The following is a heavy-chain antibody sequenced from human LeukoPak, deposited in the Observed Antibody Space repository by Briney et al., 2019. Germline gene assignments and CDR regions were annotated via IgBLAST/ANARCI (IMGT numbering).Heavy chain of an antibody. Sequence: PSETLSLTCTVSGGSISSYYWSWIRQPPGKGLEWIGYIYTSGSTNYNPSLESRVTISVDTSKNQFSLKLSSVTAADTAVYYCARLGGNYYYDSSGYSTPLDYWGQGTLVTVSS. V-gene: IGHV4-4*09. CDR1: GGSISSYY. CDR3: ARLGGNYYYDSSGYSTPLDY. J-gene: IGHJ4*02. D-gene: IGHD3-22*01. CDR2: IYTSGST.